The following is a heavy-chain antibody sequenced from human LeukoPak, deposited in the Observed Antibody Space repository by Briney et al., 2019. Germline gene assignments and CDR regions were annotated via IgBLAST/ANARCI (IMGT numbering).Heavy chain of an antibody. D-gene: IGHD3-22*01. J-gene: IGHJ5*02. CDR2: INHSGST. V-gene: IGHV4-34*01. CDR3: ARDSDGPPYYYDSSGYYGP. CDR1: GPFIKTYY. Sequence: SETLSLTCTVSGPFIKTYYWSWIRQPPGKGLEWIGEINHSGSTNYNPSLKSRVTISVDTSKNQFSLKPSSVTAADTAVYYCARDSDGPPYYYDSSGYYGPWGQGTLVTVSS.